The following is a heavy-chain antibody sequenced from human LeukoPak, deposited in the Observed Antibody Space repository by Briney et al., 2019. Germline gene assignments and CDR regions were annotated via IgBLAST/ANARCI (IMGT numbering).Heavy chain of an antibody. D-gene: IGHD5-18*01. J-gene: IGHJ4*02. V-gene: IGHV3-30*03. CDR3: SRGPLPVTYSYDY. CDR2: ISYDGSNK. CDR1: GFTFSSYG. Sequence: GRSLRLSCAASGFTFSSYGMHWVRQAPGKGLEWVAVISYDGSNKYYADSVKGRFTISRDNAKNSLYLQMNSLRADDTAVYYCSRGPLPVTYSYDYWGQGTLVTVSS.